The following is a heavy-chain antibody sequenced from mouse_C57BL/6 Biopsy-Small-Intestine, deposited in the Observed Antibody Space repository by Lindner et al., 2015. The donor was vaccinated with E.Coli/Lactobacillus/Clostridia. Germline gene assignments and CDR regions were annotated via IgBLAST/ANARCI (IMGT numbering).Heavy chain of an antibody. D-gene: IGHD1-1*01. CDR2: IHPNSGST. V-gene: IGHV1-64*01. CDR1: GYTFTSYW. J-gene: IGHJ2*01. Sequence: VQLQESGAELVKPGASVKLSCKASGYTFTSYWMHWVKQGPGQGLEWIGMIHPNSGSTNYNEKFKSKATLTVDKSSSTAYMQLSSLTSEDSAVYYCARSYYGSDYWGQGTTLTVSS. CDR3: ARSYYGSDY.